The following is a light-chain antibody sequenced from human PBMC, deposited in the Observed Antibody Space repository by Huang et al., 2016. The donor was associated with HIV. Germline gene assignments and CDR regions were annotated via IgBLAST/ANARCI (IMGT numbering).Light chain of an antibody. CDR1: QTIGDN. CDR3: HQSSSFPLT. CDR2: YSS. Sequence: EIVLTQSPDFQSVSTKGKVTITLRDSQTIGDNLHWLQQKPDQSPNLLIKYSSQSISGVPSRFRGSGSGTDFTLTINSLEAEDAATYYCHQSSSFPLTFGGGTKVEIK. V-gene: IGKV6-21*02. J-gene: IGKJ4*01.